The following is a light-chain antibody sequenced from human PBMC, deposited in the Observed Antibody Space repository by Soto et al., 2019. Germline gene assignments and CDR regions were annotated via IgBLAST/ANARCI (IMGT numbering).Light chain of an antibody. Sequence: VLTQPPSVSGAPGQRVTIPCTGSSSNIGAGYDVHWYQQLPGTAPKLLIYGNSNRPSGVPDRFSGSKSGTSASLAITGLQAEDEADYYCQSYDSSLFYVFGTGTKVTVL. CDR1: SSNIGAGYD. CDR3: QSYDSSLFYV. CDR2: GNS. J-gene: IGLJ1*01. V-gene: IGLV1-40*01.